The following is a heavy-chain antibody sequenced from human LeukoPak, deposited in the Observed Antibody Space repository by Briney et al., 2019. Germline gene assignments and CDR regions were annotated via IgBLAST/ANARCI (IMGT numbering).Heavy chain of an antibody. CDR1: GGSFSGYY. D-gene: IGHD3-22*01. CDR2: INQSGST. V-gene: IGHV4-34*01. J-gene: IGHJ4*02. Sequence: SETLSLTCAVYGGSFSGYYWSWIRQPPGKGLEWIGEINQSGSTNYNPSLKSRDTISVDTSKNQFSLKLSSVTAADTAVYYCARGRSSGYYFHLHPFDYWGQGPLVTVSS. CDR3: ARGRSSGYYFHLHPFDY.